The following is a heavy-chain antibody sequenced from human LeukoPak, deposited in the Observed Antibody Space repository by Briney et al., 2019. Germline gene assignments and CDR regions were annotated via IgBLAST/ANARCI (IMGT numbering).Heavy chain of an antibody. J-gene: IGHJ3*02. CDR1: GDSFSSHY. V-gene: IGHV4-59*11. CDR2: ISYIGTT. D-gene: IGHD4-17*01. CDR3: ARDLVTVTKGFDI. Sequence: PSETLSLTCAVSGDSFSSHYWTWIRQPPGRGLEWIGYISYIGTTNYNPSLKSRVTISIDTSKNQFTLKLSSVTTADTAVYYCARDLVTVTKGFDIWGLGTMVSVSS.